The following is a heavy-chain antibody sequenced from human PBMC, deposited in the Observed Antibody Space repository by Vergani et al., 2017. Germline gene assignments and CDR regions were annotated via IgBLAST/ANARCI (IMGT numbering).Heavy chain of an antibody. CDR2: IYYSGST. CDR3: AGPYVLRLLEWSWDY. Sequence: QLQLQESGPGLVKPSETLSLTCTVSGGSISSSSYYWGWIRQPPGKGLEWIGSIYYSGSTYYNPSLKSRVTISVDTSKNQFSLKLSAVTAADTAVYYCAGPYVLRLLEWSWDYWGQGTLVTVSS. D-gene: IGHD3-3*01. CDR1: GGSISSSSYY. V-gene: IGHV4-39*01. J-gene: IGHJ4*02.